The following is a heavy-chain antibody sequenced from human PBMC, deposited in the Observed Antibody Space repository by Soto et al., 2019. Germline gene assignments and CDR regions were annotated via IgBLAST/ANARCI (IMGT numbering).Heavy chain of an antibody. CDR3: AREPTVDYGGSYFDY. J-gene: IGHJ4*02. CDR1: GGSISSGDYY. D-gene: IGHD4-17*01. V-gene: IGHV4-30-4*01. CDR2: IYYSGST. Sequence: SETLSLTCTVSGGSISSGDYYWSWIRQPPGKGLEWIGYIYYSGSTYYNPSLKSRVTISVDTSKNQFSLKLSSVTAADTAVYYCAREPTVDYGGSYFDYWGQGTLVTVS.